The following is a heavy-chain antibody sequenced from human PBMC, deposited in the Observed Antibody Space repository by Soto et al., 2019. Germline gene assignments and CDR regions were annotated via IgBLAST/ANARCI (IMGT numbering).Heavy chain of an antibody. CDR2: IYDSGRT. Sequence: QVQLQESGPGLVKPSQTLSLTCTVSGGSISTVDYWWSWIRQSPDMGLEWIGHIYDSGRTYNNPSRESRVTTSEDTSKSQLSLTLSSVSAADTAVYYCARGPSGDKVDSWGQGTLVTVSS. V-gene: IGHV4-30-4*01. CDR3: ARGPSGDKVDS. D-gene: IGHD7-27*01. J-gene: IGHJ4*02. CDR1: GGSISTVDYW.